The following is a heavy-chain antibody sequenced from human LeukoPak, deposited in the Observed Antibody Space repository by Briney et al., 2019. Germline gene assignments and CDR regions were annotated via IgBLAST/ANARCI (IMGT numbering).Heavy chain of an antibody. J-gene: IGHJ4*02. CDR1: GGSISSYY. V-gene: IGHV4-34*01. CDR2: INHSGST. CDR3: ARLAYSSSWYPEYYFDY. D-gene: IGHD6-13*01. Sequence: SETLSLTCTVSGGSISSYYWSWIRQPPGKGLEWIGEINHSGSTNYNPSLKSRVTISVDTSKNQFSLKLSSVTAADTAVYYCARLAYSSSWYPEYYFDYWGQGTLVTVSS.